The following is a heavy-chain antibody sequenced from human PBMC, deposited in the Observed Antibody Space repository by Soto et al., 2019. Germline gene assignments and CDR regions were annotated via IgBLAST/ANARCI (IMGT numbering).Heavy chain of an antibody. CDR2: TYYRSKWYN. J-gene: IGHJ6*02. CDR1: GDSVSSNSAA. D-gene: IGHD6-19*01. CDR3: ARTSIAVAAGKSKFGMDV. V-gene: IGHV6-1*01. Sequence: SQTLSLTCAISGDSVSSNSAAWNWIRQSPSRGLEWLGRTYYRSKWYNDYAVSVKSRITINPDTSKNQFSLQLNSVTPEDTAVYYCARTSIAVAAGKSKFGMDVCGQGTTVTVSS.